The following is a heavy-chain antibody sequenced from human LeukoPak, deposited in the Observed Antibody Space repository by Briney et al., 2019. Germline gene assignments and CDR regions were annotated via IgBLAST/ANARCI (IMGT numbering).Heavy chain of an antibody. CDR3: ARVSLVRGAPDYYFDY. CDR1: GGSISSYY. D-gene: IGHD3-10*01. J-gene: IGHJ4*02. V-gene: IGHV4-59*01. CDR2: IYYSGST. Sequence: PSETLSLTCTVSGGSISSYYWSWIRQPPGKGLEWIRYIYYSGSTNYNPSLKSRVTISVDTSKNQFSLKLSSVTAADTAVYYCARVSLVRGAPDYYFDYWGQGTLVTVSS.